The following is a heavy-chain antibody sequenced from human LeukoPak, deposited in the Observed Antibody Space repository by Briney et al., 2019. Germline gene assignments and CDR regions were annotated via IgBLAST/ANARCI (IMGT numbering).Heavy chain of an antibody. J-gene: IGHJ5*02. D-gene: IGHD6-6*01. Sequence: SQTLSLTCTVSGGSITSGTYYWSWIRQPAGKGLEWIGRISTSGNTDYNPSLTSRLTLSVDTSKNQFSLKLISVTAADTAVYYCARGSIAGRTGYWFDPWAREPWSPSPQ. CDR1: GGSITSGTYY. CDR2: ISTSGNT. V-gene: IGHV4-61*02. CDR3: ARGSIAGRTGYWFDP.